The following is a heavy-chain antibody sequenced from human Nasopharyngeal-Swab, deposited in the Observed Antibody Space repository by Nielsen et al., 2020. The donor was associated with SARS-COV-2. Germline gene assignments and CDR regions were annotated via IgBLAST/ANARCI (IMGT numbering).Heavy chain of an antibody. Sequence: WIRQPPGKGLEWTGSIYYSGSTYYNPSLKSRVTISVDTSKNQFSLKLSSVTAADTAVYYCARRVARAPRHEGDYYYGMDVWGQGTTVTVSS. J-gene: IGHJ6*02. D-gene: IGHD3-16*01. CDR3: ARRVARAPRHEGDYYYGMDV. CDR2: IYYSGST. V-gene: IGHV4-39*01.